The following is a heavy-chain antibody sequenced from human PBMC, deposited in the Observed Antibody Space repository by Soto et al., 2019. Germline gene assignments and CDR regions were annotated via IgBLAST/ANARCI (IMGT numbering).Heavy chain of an antibody. CDR3: AREVGSSWYLTFDY. V-gene: IGHV3-30-3*01. Sequence: PGGSLRLSCAASGFTFSSYAMHWVRQAPGKGLGWVAVISYDGSNKYYADSVKGRFTISRDNSKNTLYLQMNSLRAEDTAVYYCAREVGSSWYLTFDYWGQGTLVTVSS. CDR1: GFTFSSYA. CDR2: ISYDGSNK. J-gene: IGHJ4*02. D-gene: IGHD6-13*01.